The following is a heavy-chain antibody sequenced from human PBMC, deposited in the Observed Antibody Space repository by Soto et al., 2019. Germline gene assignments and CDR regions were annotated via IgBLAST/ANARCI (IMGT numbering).Heavy chain of an antibody. D-gene: IGHD2-21*02. V-gene: IGHV1-69*13. CDR2: IIPIFGTA. CDR3: ARDPPGDGGNSNYYYYGMDV. CDR1: GGTFSSYA. Sequence: SVKVSCKASGGTFSSYAISWVRQAPGQGLEWMGGIIPIFGTANYAQKFQGRVTITADESTSTAYMELSSLRSEDTAVYYCARDPPGDGGNSNYYYYGMDVWGQGTTVTVSS. J-gene: IGHJ6*02.